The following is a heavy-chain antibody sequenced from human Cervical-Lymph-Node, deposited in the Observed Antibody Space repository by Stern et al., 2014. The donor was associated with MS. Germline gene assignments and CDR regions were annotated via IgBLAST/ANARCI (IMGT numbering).Heavy chain of an antibody. V-gene: IGHV1-46*01. CDR3: ARDSYDSKLRFDF. D-gene: IGHD3-22*01. J-gene: IGHJ4*02. CDR2: INPSGGGT. CDR1: GFPFTSYD. Sequence: QMQLVQSGAEVRKPGASVKVSCKASGFPFTSYDIHWVRQAPGQGLEWMGKINPSGGGTNYAQRFQDRVTVTRDTSTNTVYMELSSLRSEDTAVYYCARDSYDSKLRFDFWGQGTLVTVSS.